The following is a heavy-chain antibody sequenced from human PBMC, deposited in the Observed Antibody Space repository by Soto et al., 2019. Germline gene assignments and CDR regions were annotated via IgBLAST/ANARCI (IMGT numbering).Heavy chain of an antibody. J-gene: IGHJ6*02. Sequence: QVQLQESGPGLVKPSGTLSLTCAVYGGSISSSNWWSWVRQPPGKGLEWIGEIYHIGSTNYNPSLKSRVTISVDKSKNQFSLKRSSVTAADTAVYYCARVSVSYSYGMDVWGQGTTVTVAS. V-gene: IGHV4-4*02. CDR1: GGSISSSNW. D-gene: IGHD1-26*01. CDR2: IYHIGST. CDR3: ARVSVSYSYGMDV.